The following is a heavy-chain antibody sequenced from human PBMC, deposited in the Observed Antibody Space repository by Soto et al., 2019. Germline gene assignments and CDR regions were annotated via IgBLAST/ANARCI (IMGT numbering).Heavy chain of an antibody. J-gene: IGHJ6*02. Sequence: QVQLVQSGAEVKKPGSSVKVSCKASGGTFSSYAISWVRQAPGQGLEWMGGIIPIFGTANYAQKFQGRVTITADESTSTAYMELSSLRAEDTAVYCCARGHPYYYGSWSYHDGMDVWVQGPTVAVSS. CDR2: IIPIFGTA. V-gene: IGHV1-69*12. CDR1: GGTFSSYA. CDR3: ARGHPYYYGSWSYHDGMDV. D-gene: IGHD3-10*01.